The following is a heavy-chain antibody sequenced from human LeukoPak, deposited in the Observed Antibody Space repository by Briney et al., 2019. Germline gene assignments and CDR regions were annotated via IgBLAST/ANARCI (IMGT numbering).Heavy chain of an antibody. J-gene: IGHJ4*02. D-gene: IGHD1-26*01. CDR2: INPNNGGT. Sequence: GASVKVSCKTSGYTFTCYYVHWVRQAPGQGLEWVGWINPNNGGTRYAQNFQGRVTMTRDTSITTAYMELSSLRSDDTAVYYCVTLGATNFDYWGQGTLVTVSS. CDR1: GYTFTCYY. V-gene: IGHV1-2*02. CDR3: VTLGATNFDY.